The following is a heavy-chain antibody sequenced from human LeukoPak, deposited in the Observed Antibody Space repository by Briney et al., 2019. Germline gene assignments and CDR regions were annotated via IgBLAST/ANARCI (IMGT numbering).Heavy chain of an antibody. CDR1: GYTFTSYG. D-gene: IGHD3-3*01. V-gene: IGHV1-18*01. Sequence: ASVKVSCKASGYTFTSYGISWVRQAPGQGLEWMGWISAYNGNTNYAQKLQGRVTMTTDTSTSTAYMELRSLRSDDTAVYYCASAPPHTIFGVVIDYWGQGTLVTVSS. CDR3: ASAPPHTIFGVVIDY. CDR2: ISAYNGNT. J-gene: IGHJ4*02.